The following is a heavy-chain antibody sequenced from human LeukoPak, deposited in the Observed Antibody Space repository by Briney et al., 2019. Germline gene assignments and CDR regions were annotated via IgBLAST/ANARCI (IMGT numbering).Heavy chain of an antibody. V-gene: IGHV1-46*01. CDR2: INPSGGST. D-gene: IGHD2-15*01. Sequence: ASVKVSCTASGYTFTSYYMHWVRQAPGQGLEWMGIINPSGGSTSYAQKFQGRVTMTRDTSTSTVYMELSSLRSEDTAVYYCARDRYCSGGSCHIFDYWGQGTLVTVSS. J-gene: IGHJ4*02. CDR1: GYTFTSYY. CDR3: ARDRYCSGGSCHIFDY.